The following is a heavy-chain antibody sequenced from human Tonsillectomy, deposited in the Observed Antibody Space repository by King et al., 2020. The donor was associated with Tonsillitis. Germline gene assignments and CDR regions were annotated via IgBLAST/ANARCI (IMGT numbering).Heavy chain of an antibody. CDR1: GFTLSGYW. D-gene: IGHD2-8*02. V-gene: IGHV3-74*01. CDR2: INSDGSYN. CDR3: ARDLQRWCI. Sequence: VQLVESGGGLVQPGGSLRLSCAASGFTLSGYWMHWVRQATGKGLVWVARINSDGSYNGYADSVKGRFTISRDNAKNTLYLQMNRLRAEDTAVYYCARDLQRWCIWGQGTLVTVSS. J-gene: IGHJ1*01.